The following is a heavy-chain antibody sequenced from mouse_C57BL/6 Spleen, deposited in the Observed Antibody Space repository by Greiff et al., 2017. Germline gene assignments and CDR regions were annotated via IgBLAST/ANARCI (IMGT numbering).Heavy chain of an antibody. V-gene: IGHV1-52*01. CDR2: IDPSDSET. D-gene: IGHD4-1*01. CDR1: GYTFTSYW. Sequence: QVQLQQPGAELVRPGSSVKLSCKASGYTFTSYWMHWVKQRPIQGLEWIGNIDPSDSETHYNQKFKDKATLTVDKSSSTAYMQLSSLTSEDSAVYYCAINWDYYAMDYWGQGTSVTVSS. CDR3: AINWDYYAMDY. J-gene: IGHJ4*01.